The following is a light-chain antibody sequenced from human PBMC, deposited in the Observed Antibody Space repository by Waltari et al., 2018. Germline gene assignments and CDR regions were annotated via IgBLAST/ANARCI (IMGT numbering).Light chain of an antibody. CDR1: SSDVGSYTY. CDR2: DVN. J-gene: IGLJ2*01. Sequence: QSALTQPRSVSGSPGQSVTISCTGTSSDVGSYTYVSWYQQHPGKAPRLMIYDVNKRPSGVPDRFSGSKSGNTASLTISGLQAEDEADYYCCAYAGSAIFGGGTELTVL. V-gene: IGLV2-11*01. CDR3: CAYAGSAI.